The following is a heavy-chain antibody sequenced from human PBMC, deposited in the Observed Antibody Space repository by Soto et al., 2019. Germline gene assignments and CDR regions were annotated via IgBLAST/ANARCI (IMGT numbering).Heavy chain of an antibody. D-gene: IGHD1-1*01. V-gene: IGHV6-1*01. Sequence: QLQLQESGPGLVKPSQTLSLTCDISGDSVSSTSSIWNWIRQSPSRGLEWLGRTYYRSKWHTDYAVAVRGRININRDTPKDHFLLQLSSVTPDDTAVYFCARDLHGTYYYDSWGQGTLVTVSS. CDR2: TYYRSKWHT. CDR1: GDSVSSTSSI. J-gene: IGHJ4*02. CDR3: ARDLHGTYYYDS.